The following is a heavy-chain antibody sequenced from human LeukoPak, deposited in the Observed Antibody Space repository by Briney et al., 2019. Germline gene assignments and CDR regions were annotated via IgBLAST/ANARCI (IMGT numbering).Heavy chain of an antibody. CDR1: GGSISSYY. CDR3: ARLNYDSSGSYYSHYYYYYMDV. CDR2: SYSSGST. Sequence: SETLSLACTVSGGSISSYYWSWIRQPAGKGLEWIGRSYSSGSTNYNPSLKSRVTMSVDTSKNQFSLKLSSVTAADTAVYYCARLNYDSSGSYYSHYYYYYMDVWGKGTTVTVSS. V-gene: IGHV4-4*07. D-gene: IGHD3-22*01. J-gene: IGHJ6*03.